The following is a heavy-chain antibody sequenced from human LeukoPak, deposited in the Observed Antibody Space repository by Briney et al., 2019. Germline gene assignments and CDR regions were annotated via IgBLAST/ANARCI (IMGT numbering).Heavy chain of an antibody. J-gene: IGHJ3*02. D-gene: IGHD2-15*01. CDR2: INHSGST. Sequence: SETLSLTCAVYGGSFSGYYWSWIRQPPGKGLEWIGEINHSGSTNYNPSLKSRVTISVDTSKNQFSLKLSSVTAADTAVYYCARGRRGSGLRYAFDIWGQGTMATVSS. CDR3: ARGRRGSGLRYAFDI. CDR1: GGSFSGYY. V-gene: IGHV4-34*01.